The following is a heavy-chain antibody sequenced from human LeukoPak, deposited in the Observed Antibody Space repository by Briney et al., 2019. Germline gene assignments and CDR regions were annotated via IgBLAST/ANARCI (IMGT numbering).Heavy chain of an antibody. Sequence: KAGGSLRLSCAASGFTFSSYSMNWVRQAPGKGLEWVSSISSVSSYIYYADSVKGRFTISRDNAKNSLYLQMNSLRAEDTAVYYCASSRLGGFGEPYFDYWGQGTLVTVSS. CDR3: ASSRLGGFGEPYFDY. CDR1: GFTFSSYS. J-gene: IGHJ4*02. CDR2: ISSVSSYI. D-gene: IGHD3-10*01. V-gene: IGHV3-21*01.